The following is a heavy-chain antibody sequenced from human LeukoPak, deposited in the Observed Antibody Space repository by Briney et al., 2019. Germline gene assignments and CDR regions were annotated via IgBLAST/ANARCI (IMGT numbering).Heavy chain of an antibody. V-gene: IGHV3-53*01. J-gene: IGHJ4*02. CDR1: GFTVSSKY. CDR2: IYSGGST. CDR3: ATEPHVGAPPYYFDY. Sequence: GVPLTLSCGASGFTVSSKYMRWVRTAPGKELEGGSVIYSGGSTYYVDSAKGRFTIPRGTSKNTLYLQMNSLRAEDTAVYYCATEPHVGAPPYYFDYWGQGTLVTVSS. D-gene: IGHD1-26*01.